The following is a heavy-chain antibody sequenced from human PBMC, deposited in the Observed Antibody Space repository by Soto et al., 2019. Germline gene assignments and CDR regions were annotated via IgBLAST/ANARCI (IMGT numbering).Heavy chain of an antibody. D-gene: IGHD5-12*01. Sequence: EVQLVESGGGLVQPGGSLRLSCAASGFTFSTYSMNWVRQAPGKGLEWVSYISSTSSTIYYADSVKGRFTISRDNAKNSLYLQMNSLRDDDTALYYCAINSGYDLDPAWGQGTLFTVSS. CDR2: ISSTSSTI. J-gene: IGHJ5*02. CDR1: GFTFSTYS. V-gene: IGHV3-48*02. CDR3: AINSGYDLDPA.